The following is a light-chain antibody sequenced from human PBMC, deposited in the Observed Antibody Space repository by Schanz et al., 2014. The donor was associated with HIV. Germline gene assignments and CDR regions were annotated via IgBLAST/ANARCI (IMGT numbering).Light chain of an antibody. J-gene: IGLJ2*01. CDR3: ASYTTTRTVS. CDR2: DVS. V-gene: IGLV2-14*03. CDR1: SSDVGAFKS. Sequence: QSALTQPASVSGSPGQSINISCTGTSSDVGAFKSVSWYQQHPGKAPKLIIYDVSSRPSGISARFSASKSNNTASLTISGLQADDDSSYYCASYTTTRTVSFGGGTKLTVL.